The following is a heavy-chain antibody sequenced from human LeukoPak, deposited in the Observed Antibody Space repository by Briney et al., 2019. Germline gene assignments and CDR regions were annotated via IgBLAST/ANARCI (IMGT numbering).Heavy chain of an antibody. D-gene: IGHD3-9*01. J-gene: IGHJ4*02. CDR3: ARGDLTGFFPDY. Sequence: QAGGSLRLSGAASGFTCSRYWMHWVRQAPGKGLVWVSRLNSDGSSTSYADSVRGRFTISRDNAKNTLYLQVNSLRAEDTAVYFCARGDLTGFFPDYWGQGTLVTISS. CDR2: LNSDGSST. CDR1: GFTCSRYW. V-gene: IGHV3-74*01.